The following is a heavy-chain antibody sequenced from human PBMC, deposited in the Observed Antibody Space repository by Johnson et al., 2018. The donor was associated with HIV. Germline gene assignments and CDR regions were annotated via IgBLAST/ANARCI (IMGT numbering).Heavy chain of an antibody. D-gene: IGHD6-19*01. CDR2: ISYDGSNK. CDR1: GFTFSSYG. Sequence: QVQLVESGGGVVQPGRSLRLSCAASGFTFSSYGMHWVRQAPGKGLEWVAVISYDGSNKYYADSVKGRFTISRDNSKHTLYLQMNSLRAEDTAVYYCARGVGSGWYFEIGDDAFDIWGQGTMVTVSS. J-gene: IGHJ3*02. V-gene: IGHV3-30*03. CDR3: ARGVGSGWYFEIGDDAFDI.